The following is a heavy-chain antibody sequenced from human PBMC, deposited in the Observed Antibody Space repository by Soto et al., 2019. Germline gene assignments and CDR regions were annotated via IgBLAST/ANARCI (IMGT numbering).Heavy chain of an antibody. V-gene: IGHV3-30*18. J-gene: IGHJ6*02. D-gene: IGHD6-13*01. CDR2: ISYDGSNK. Sequence: QVQLVESGGGVVQPGRSLRLSCAASGFTFSSYGMHWVRQAPGKGLEWVAVISYDGSNKYYADSVKGRFTISRDNSKNTLYLQMNSLRAEDTAVYYCAKDYAYSSSWKYYNGMDVWGQGTTVTVSS. CDR1: GFTFSSYG. CDR3: AKDYAYSSSWKYYNGMDV.